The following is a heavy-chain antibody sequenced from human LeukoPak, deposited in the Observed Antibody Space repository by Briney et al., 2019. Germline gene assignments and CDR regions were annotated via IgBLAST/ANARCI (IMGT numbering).Heavy chain of an antibody. Sequence: GGSLRLSCVGSGFTFSDGWMSWVRQAPGKGLEWVGRIRSKADGETTDYAAPVKGRFSISRDDSKNTLYLQMNSLKTEDTAVYYCTSLLTIFGVHVLDAFDIWGQGTMVTVSS. CDR3: TSLLTIFGVHVLDAFDI. J-gene: IGHJ3*02. CDR2: IRSKADGETT. V-gene: IGHV3-15*05. CDR1: GFTFSDGW. D-gene: IGHD3-3*01.